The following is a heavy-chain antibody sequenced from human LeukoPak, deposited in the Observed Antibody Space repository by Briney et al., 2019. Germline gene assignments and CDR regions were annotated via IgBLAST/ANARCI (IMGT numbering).Heavy chain of an antibody. Sequence: ASVKVSCKTSGYTFTDYYIHWVRQAPGQGLEWMGWIVPNSGGTKYAQKFQGRVTMTRDTSVSTAYVELSRLRYDDTAVYYCATLGATSFDYWGQGALVTVSS. J-gene: IGHJ4*02. CDR1: GYTFTDYY. CDR2: IVPNSGGT. V-gene: IGHV1-2*02. CDR3: ATLGATSFDY. D-gene: IGHD1-26*01.